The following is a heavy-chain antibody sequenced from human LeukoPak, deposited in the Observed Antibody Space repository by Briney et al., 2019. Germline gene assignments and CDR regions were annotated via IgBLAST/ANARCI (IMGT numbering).Heavy chain of an antibody. CDR2: IYYRGTT. V-gene: IGHV4-59*12. J-gene: IGHJ4*02. CDR1: GGSISSYY. CDR3: ARDRVGVRAFDY. Sequence: PSETLSLTCTVSGGSISSYYWSWIRQPPGKGLEWIGYIYYRGTTNYNPSLKSRVTISADKSKNQFSLKLTYVTAADTAVYYCARDRVGVRAFDYWGQGTLVTVSS. D-gene: IGHD3-10*01.